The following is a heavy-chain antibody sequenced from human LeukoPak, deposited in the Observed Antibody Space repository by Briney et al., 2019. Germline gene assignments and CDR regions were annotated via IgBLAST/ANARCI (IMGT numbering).Heavy chain of an antibody. CDR2: TYYRSKWYT. Sequence: SQTLSLTCAISGDSVSSNSAAWNWIRQSPSRGLEWVGRTYYRSKWYTDYAISVKARININPDTSQNQHTLQLNSVTPEDTAVSYCARTQPPGAGNWLDPWGQGTPVTVSS. V-gene: IGHV6-1*01. D-gene: IGHD2-2*01. J-gene: IGHJ5*02. CDR3: ARTQPPGAGNWLDP. CDR1: GDSVSSNSAA.